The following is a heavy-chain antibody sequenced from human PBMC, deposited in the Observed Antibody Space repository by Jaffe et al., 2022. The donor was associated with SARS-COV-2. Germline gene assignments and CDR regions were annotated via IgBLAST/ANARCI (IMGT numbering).Heavy chain of an antibody. D-gene: IGHD6-13*01. CDR2: ISSDGRTK. J-gene: IGHJ4*02. V-gene: IGHV3-30*04. CDR3: AGQIATGY. CDR1: GFTFTKYS. Sequence: QLQLVESGGGVVQPGRSLRLSCAASGFTFTKYSFHWVRQAPGKGLEWVAVISSDGRTKYFADSVRGRFTISRDDSQNTLYLQMNSLRAEDTAVYYCAGQIATGYWGQGTLVTVSS.